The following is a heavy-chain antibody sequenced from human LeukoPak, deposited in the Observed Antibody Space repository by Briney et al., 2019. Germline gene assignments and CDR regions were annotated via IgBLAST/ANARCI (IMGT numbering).Heavy chain of an antibody. D-gene: IGHD7-27*01. Sequence: GGSLRLSCTASGITFGDYAMSWLPPAPGKELEWVGFIRSKAYGGTTEYDASVRGRFTISRDYSKSIAYMQMNSLKSEDTAVYYCSIPRVWGLNDGFDIWGQGTMVTVSS. V-gene: IGHV3-49*03. CDR1: GITFGDYA. CDR2: IRSKAYGGTT. CDR3: SIPRVWGLNDGFDI. J-gene: IGHJ3*02.